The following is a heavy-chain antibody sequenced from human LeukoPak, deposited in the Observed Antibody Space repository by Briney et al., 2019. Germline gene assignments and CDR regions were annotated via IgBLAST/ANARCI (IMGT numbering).Heavy chain of an antibody. D-gene: IGHD4-17*01. V-gene: IGHV3-30*02. CDR2: IRYDGNNK. Sequence: PGGSLRLSCAASGFTFTTCAMHWVRQAPGKGLEWVAYIRYDGNNKNYADSVKGRFTISRDNSKDMLYLQMSSLRPEDTAVYYCTKGDDYGASARLPKFNWFDPWGQGTLVTVSS. CDR1: GFTFTTCA. CDR3: TKGDDYGASARLPKFNWFDP. J-gene: IGHJ5*02.